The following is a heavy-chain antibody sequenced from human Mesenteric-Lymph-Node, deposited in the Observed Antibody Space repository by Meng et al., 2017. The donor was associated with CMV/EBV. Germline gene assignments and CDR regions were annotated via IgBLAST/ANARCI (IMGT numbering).Heavy chain of an antibody. J-gene: IGHJ4*02. D-gene: IGHD3-3*01. CDR2: INPSGGST. CDR1: GYTFTSYY. Sequence: ASVKVSCKASGYTFTSYYMHWVRQAPGQGLEWMGIINPSGGSTSYAQKFQGRVTMTRDTSTSTVYMELSSLRSDDTAVYYCARAEFWSGYYVVPFDYWGQGTLVTVSS. CDR3: ARAEFWSGYYVVPFDY. V-gene: IGHV1-46*01.